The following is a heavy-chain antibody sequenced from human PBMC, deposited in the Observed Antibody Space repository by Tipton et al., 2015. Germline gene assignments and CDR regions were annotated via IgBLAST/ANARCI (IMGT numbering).Heavy chain of an antibody. CDR1: GLTFGSYG. V-gene: IGHV3-30*03. J-gene: IGHJ4*02. CDR2: ILYDGSNE. CDR3: ARGGGGGSSGYFYSDY. Sequence: SLRLSCAASGLTFGSYGIHWVRQGPDKGPEWVAGILYDGSNEYYADSVKGRFTISRDNSKNTLFLQMNSLRGEDTAVYYCARGGGGGSSGYFYSDYWGQGTLATVSS. D-gene: IGHD3-22*01.